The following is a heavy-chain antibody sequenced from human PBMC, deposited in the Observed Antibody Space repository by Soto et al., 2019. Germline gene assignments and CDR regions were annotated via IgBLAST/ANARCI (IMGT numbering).Heavy chain of an antibody. V-gene: IGHV1-18*01. Sequence: QVQLVQSGAEVKKPGASVKVSCKASGYTFTSYGISWVRQAPGQGLEWMGWISADNGNTNYAQKLQGRVTMTTDTSTSTAYMELRSLRSDDTAVYYCARLAAEYSSSSVSYYYYGMDVWGQGTTVTVSS. D-gene: IGHD6-6*01. CDR2: ISADNGNT. CDR1: GYTFTSYG. CDR3: ARLAAEYSSSSVSYYYYGMDV. J-gene: IGHJ6*02.